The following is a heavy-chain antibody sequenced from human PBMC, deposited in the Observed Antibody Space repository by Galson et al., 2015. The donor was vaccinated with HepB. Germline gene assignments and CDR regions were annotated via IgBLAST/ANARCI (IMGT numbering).Heavy chain of an antibody. CDR3: AKTQGAFLDYYYYMDV. D-gene: IGHD3-3*01. Sequence: SLRLSCAASGFTFSSYAMSWVRQAPGRGLEWVSAISGSGGSTYYADSVKGRFTISRDNSKNTLYLQMNSLRAEDTAVYYCAKTQGAFLDYYYYMDVWGKGTTVTVSS. CDR1: GFTFSSYA. V-gene: IGHV3-23*01. J-gene: IGHJ6*03. CDR2: ISGSGGST.